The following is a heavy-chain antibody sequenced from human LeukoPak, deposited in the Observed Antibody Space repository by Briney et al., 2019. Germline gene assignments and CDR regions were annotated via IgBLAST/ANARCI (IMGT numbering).Heavy chain of an antibody. V-gene: IGHV3-7*01. Sequence: GWSLRLSCAASGFTFSSYWMSWVRQAPGKGLEWVANIKQGGSEKYYVDSVKGRFTISRDNAKNSLYLQMNSLRAEDTAVYYCARADYDYVWGSYRQYYFDYWGQGTLVTVSS. D-gene: IGHD3-16*02. CDR1: GFTFSSYW. J-gene: IGHJ4*02. CDR3: ARADYDYVWGSYRQYYFDY. CDR2: IKQGGSEK.